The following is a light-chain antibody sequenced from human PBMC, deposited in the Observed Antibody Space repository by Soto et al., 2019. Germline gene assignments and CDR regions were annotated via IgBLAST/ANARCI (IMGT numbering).Light chain of an antibody. V-gene: IGKV3-11*01. CDR2: DAS. J-gene: IGKJ4*01. Sequence: EIVLTQSPATLSLSPGERAALSCRATQSISSRLAWYQQKPGQAPRLLIYDASNRATGIPARFSGSGSGTDFTLTISSLEPEDFAVYYCQQRSTWPLTFGGGTKVEIK. CDR1: QSISSR. CDR3: QQRSTWPLT.